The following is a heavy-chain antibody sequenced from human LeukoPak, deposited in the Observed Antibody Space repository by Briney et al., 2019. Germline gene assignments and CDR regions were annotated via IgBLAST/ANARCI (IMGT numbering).Heavy chain of an antibody. Sequence: SETLSLTCTVSGRSISRYYWSWIRQPPGKGLEWIGYIYYSGSTNYNASLKSRVTISVDTSKNQFSLKLSSVTAADTAVYYCASSRPGIAVAGKTFDYWGQGTLVTVSS. CDR1: GRSISRYY. CDR2: IYYSGST. J-gene: IGHJ4*02. CDR3: ASSRPGIAVAGKTFDY. D-gene: IGHD6-19*01. V-gene: IGHV4-59*01.